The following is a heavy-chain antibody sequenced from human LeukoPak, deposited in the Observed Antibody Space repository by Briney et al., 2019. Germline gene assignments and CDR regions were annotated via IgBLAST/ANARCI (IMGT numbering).Heavy chain of an antibody. D-gene: IGHD3-3*01. CDR2: ISYDGSNK. CDR3: ARAITYDFWSGFDY. Sequence: GGSLRLSCAASGLTFSSYAMHWVRQAPGKGLERVAVISYDGSNKYYADSVKGRFTISRDNSKNTLYLQMNSLRAEDTAVYYCARAITYDFWSGFDYWGQGTLVTVSS. V-gene: IGHV3-30-3*01. CDR1: GLTFSSYA. J-gene: IGHJ4*02.